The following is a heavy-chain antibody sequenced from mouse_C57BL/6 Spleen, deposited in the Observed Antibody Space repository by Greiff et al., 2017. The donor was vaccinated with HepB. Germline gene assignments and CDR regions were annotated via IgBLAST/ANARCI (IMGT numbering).Heavy chain of an antibody. D-gene: IGHD2-2*01. V-gene: IGHV3-6*01. J-gene: IGHJ2*01. CDR3: AREDNNGYDVGDLDY. CDR1: GYSITSGYY. CDR2: IRYDGSN. Sequence: EVKLQESGPDLVKPSQSLSLTCSVTGYSITSGYYWYWIRQFPGNQLECMGYIRYDGSNNYNPSLKNRITITRDTSENQFFLKFNTVTTEDTANYYCAREDNNGYDVGDLDYWGQGTTLTVSS.